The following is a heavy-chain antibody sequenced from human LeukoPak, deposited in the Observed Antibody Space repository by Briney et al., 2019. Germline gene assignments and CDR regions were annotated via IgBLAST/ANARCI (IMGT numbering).Heavy chain of an antibody. CDR1: GFTFSSYW. V-gene: IGHV3-7*03. J-gene: IGHJ2*01. Sequence: GGSLRLSCAASGFTFSSYWMSWVRQAPGKGLEWVANIKQDGSEKYYVDSVKGRFTTSRDNAKNSLYLQMNSLRAEDTALYYCAKGNLVAVGWYFDLWGRGTLVTVSS. CDR2: IKQDGSEK. D-gene: IGHD2-15*01. CDR3: AKGNLVAVGWYFDL.